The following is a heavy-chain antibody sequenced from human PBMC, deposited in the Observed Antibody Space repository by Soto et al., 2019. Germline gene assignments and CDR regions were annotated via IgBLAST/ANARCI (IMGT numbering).Heavy chain of an antibody. J-gene: IGHJ4*02. CDR2: SYYSGGT. CDR1: GGSVSTDF. Sequence: QVQLQESGPGLVKPSETLSLTCTVSGGSVSTDFWTWIRQPPGKGLEWIGYSYYSGGTHSKPSLQSRVTILVYRSKNQFSLKMTSVTAADTAVYYCARLTVGAEFYFDHWGQGILVTVSS. CDR3: ARLTVGAEFYFDH. D-gene: IGHD1-26*01. V-gene: IGHV4-59*02.